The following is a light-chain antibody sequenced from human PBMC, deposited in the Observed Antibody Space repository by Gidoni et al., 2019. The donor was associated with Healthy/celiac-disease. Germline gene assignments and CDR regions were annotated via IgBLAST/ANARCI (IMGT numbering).Light chain of an antibody. CDR3: CSYAGSYTVV. Sequence: QSALTQPRSVSGSPRQSVTISCTGTSSDVGVYNYVPWYQQHPGKAPKLMIYDVSKRPSGVPDRLSGSKSGNTASLTISGLQAEDEADYYCCSYAGSYTVVFGGGTKLTVL. J-gene: IGLJ2*01. CDR1: SSDVGVYNY. V-gene: IGLV2-11*01. CDR2: DVS.